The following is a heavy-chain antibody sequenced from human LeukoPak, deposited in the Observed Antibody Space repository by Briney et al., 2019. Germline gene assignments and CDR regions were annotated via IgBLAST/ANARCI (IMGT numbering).Heavy chain of an antibody. V-gene: IGHV1-69*04. CDR1: GGTFSSYA. CDR3: ARSPQLLGWFDP. CDR2: IIPILGIA. D-gene: IGHD2-2*01. J-gene: IGHJ5*02. Sequence: SVKVSCKASGGTFSSYAISWVRQAPGQGLEWMGRIIPILGIANYTQKFQGRVTITADKSTSTAYTERSSLRSEDTAVYYCARSPQLLGWFDPWGQGTLVTVSS.